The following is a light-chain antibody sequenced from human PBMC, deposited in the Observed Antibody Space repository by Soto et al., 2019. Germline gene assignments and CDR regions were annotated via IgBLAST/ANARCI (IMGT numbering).Light chain of an antibody. Sequence: EIVMTQSPATLSVSPGEKATLSWRVSQRISNNVAWYQQNPGQAPRLLIYGASTRATGIPARFSGSWSGTEFTLTISSLQSEDFAVYYCQQYNNWPPITFGQGTRLEIK. J-gene: IGKJ5*01. CDR3: QQYNNWPPIT. V-gene: IGKV3-15*01. CDR1: QRISNN. CDR2: GAS.